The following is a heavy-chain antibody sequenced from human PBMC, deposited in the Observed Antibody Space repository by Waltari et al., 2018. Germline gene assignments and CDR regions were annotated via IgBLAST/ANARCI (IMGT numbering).Heavy chain of an antibody. Sequence: QVQLVQSGAEVKKPGASVKVSCKASGYTFTGYYMPWVRHAPGQGLEWMGWINPNSGGTNYAQKFQGWVTMTRDTSISTAYMELSRLRSDDTAVYYCARGAIFGVNDAFDIWGQGTMVTVSS. V-gene: IGHV1-2*04. D-gene: IGHD3-3*01. J-gene: IGHJ3*02. CDR1: GYTFTGYY. CDR2: INPNSGGT. CDR3: ARGAIFGVNDAFDI.